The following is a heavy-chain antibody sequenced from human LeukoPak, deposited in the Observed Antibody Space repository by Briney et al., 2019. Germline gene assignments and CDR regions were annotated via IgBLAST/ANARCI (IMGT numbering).Heavy chain of an antibody. CDR1: GGSISSYY. Sequence: SETPSLTCTVSGGSISSYYWSWIRQPPGKGLEWIGYIYYSGSTNYNPSLKSRVTISVDTSKNQFSLKLSSVTAADTAVYYCARGGASSGYFNWFDPWGQGTLVTVSS. J-gene: IGHJ5*02. CDR2: IYYSGST. CDR3: ARGGASSGYFNWFDP. V-gene: IGHV4-59*01. D-gene: IGHD5-12*01.